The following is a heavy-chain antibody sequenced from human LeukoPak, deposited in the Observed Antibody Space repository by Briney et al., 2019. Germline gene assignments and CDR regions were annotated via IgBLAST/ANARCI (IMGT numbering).Heavy chain of an antibody. D-gene: IGHD6-13*01. V-gene: IGHV4-38-2*02. CDR3: ARVWQQLVNN. CDR2: IYHSGST. CDR1: GGSISSGYY. J-gene: IGHJ4*02. Sequence: SETLSLTCTVSGGSISSGYYWGWIRQPPGKGLEWIGSIYHSGSTYYNPSLKSRVTISVDTSKNQFSLKLSSVTAADTAVYYCARVWQQLVNNWGQGTLVTVSS.